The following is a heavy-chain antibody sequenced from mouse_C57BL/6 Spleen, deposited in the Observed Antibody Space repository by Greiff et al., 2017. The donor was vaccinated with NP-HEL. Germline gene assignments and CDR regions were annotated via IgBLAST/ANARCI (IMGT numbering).Heavy chain of an antibody. CDR3: ARHEDPLYDYDGAWFAY. D-gene: IGHD2-4*01. CDR2: FYPGSGSI. CDR1: GYTFTEYT. Sequence: VQVVESGAELVKPGASVKLSCKASGYTFTEYTIHWVKQRSGQGLEWIGWFYPGSGSIKYNEKFKDKATLTADKSSSTVYMELSRLTSEDSAVYFCARHEDPLYDYDGAWFAYWGQGTLVTVSA. J-gene: IGHJ3*01. V-gene: IGHV1-62-2*01.